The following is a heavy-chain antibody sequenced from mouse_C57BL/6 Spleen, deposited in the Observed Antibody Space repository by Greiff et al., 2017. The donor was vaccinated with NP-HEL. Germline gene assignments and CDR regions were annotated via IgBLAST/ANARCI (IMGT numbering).Heavy chain of an antibody. J-gene: IGHJ4*01. CDR3: ARSRVFITTVVEGPYAMDY. Sequence: VQLQQSGAELVKPGASVKISCKASGYTFTDYYINWVKQRPGQGLEWIGKIGPGSGSTYYNEKFKGKATLTADKSSSTAYMQLSSLTSEDSAVYFCARSRVFITTVVEGPYAMDYWGQGTSVTVSS. CDR2: IGPGSGST. CDR1: GYTFTDYY. D-gene: IGHD1-1*01. V-gene: IGHV1-77*01.